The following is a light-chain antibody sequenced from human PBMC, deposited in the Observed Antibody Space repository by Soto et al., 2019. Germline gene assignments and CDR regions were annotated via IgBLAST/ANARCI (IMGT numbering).Light chain of an antibody. CDR3: QTWGTDIVV. CDR2: LNSDGSH. J-gene: IGLJ2*01. V-gene: IGLV4-69*01. Sequence: QSVLTQSPSASASLGASVKLTYTLSSGHSSYAIAWHQQQPEKGPRYLMKLNSDGSHSKGDGIPDRFSGSSSGAERYLTISSLQSEDEADYYCQTWGTDIVVFGGGTQLTVL. CDR1: SGHSSYA.